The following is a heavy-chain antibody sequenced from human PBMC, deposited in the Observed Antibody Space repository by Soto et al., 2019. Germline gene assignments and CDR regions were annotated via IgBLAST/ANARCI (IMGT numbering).Heavy chain of an antibody. V-gene: IGHV1-58*01. CDR3: AAGGAWELLTPTFADY. CDR1: GLTFTSSA. D-gene: IGHD1-26*01. J-gene: IGHJ4*02. Sequence: SVKVSCKASGLTFTSSAVQWVRQARGQRLEWIGWIVVGSGNTNYAQKFQERVTITRDMSTSTAYMELSSLRSEDTAVYYCAAGGAWELLTPTFADYWGQGTLVTVSS. CDR2: IVVGSGNT.